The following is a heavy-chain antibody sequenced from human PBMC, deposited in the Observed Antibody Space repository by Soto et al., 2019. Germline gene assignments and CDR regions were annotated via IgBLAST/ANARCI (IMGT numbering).Heavy chain of an antibody. CDR2: ISAYNGNT. J-gene: IGHJ4*02. Sequence: QVQLVQSGAEVKKPGASVKVSCKASDYTFTSYDISWVRQAPGQGLEWMGWISAYNGNTNYAQKLQGRVTMTTDTSTSTSYMELRSLRSDDTAVYYCARGLTRYCSGGSCLAFDYWGQGTLVTVSS. D-gene: IGHD2-15*01. V-gene: IGHV1-18*01. CDR3: ARGLTRYCSGGSCLAFDY. CDR1: DYTFTSYD.